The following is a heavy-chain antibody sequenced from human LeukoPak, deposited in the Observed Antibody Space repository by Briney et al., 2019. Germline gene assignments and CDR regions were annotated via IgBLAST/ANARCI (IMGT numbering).Heavy chain of an antibody. J-gene: IGHJ4*02. CDR1: GGSISSGGYY. D-gene: IGHD5-12*01. CDR2: IYYSGST. V-gene: IGHV4-30-4*08. CDR3: ARGTGGYTVDY. Sequence: PSQTLSLTCTVSGGSISSGGYYWSWIRQHPGKGLEWIGYIYYSGSTYYNPSLKSRVTISVDTSKNQFSLKLSSVTAADTAVYYCARGTGGYTVDYWGQGTLVTVSS.